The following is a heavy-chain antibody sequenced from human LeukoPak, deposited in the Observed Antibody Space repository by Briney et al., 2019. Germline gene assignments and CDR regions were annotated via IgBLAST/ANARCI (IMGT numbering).Heavy chain of an antibody. J-gene: IGHJ4*02. V-gene: IGHV3-7*03. Sequence: PGGSLRLSCAASGFTFSNYWMSWVRQAPGKGLEWVANIKQDGSEKYYVDSVKGRFTISRDNAKNSLYLQMNSLRAEDTALYYCAKDKRPYSSGWYYFDYWGQGTLVTVSS. D-gene: IGHD6-19*01. CDR1: GFTFSNYW. CDR2: IKQDGSEK. CDR3: AKDKRPYSSGWYYFDY.